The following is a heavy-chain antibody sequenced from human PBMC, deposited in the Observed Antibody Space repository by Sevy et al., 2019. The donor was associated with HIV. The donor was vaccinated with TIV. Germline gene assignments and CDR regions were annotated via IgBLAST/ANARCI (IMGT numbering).Heavy chain of an antibody. CDR1: GYTFTSYT. Sequence: ASVKVSCKASGYTFTSYTMHWVRQAPGQRLEWMGWINVGNGNTKYAQKFQGRVTITRDTSASTAYMELSSLLSEDTATYYGARMSVVGVDTALRWFDPWGQGTLVTVSS. V-gene: IGHV1-3*01. J-gene: IGHJ5*02. CDR3: ARMSVVGVDTALRWFDP. D-gene: IGHD5-18*01. CDR2: INVGNGNT.